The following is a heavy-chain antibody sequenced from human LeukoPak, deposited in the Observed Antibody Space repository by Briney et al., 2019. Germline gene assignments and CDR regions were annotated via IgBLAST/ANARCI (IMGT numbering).Heavy chain of an antibody. Sequence: PSETLSLTCAVYGGSFSRYYWSWIRQSPGKGLEWIAEIDHRGDTNYNPSVKSRVTISVDTSKNQFSLKVRSLSAADTAVYYCARGPTISETGYFDFWGQGILVTVSS. J-gene: IGHJ4*03. CDR2: IDHRGDT. CDR1: GGSFSRYY. V-gene: IGHV4-34*01. D-gene: IGHD1-1*01. CDR3: ARGPTISETGYFDF.